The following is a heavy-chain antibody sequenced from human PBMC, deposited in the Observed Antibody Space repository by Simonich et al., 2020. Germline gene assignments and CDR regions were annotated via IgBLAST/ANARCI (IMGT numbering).Heavy chain of an antibody. CDR2: INQSGSI. V-gene: IGHV4-34*01. CDR1: GGSFSGYY. Sequence: QVQLQQWGAGLLKPSETLSLTCAVYGGSFSGYYWSWIRQPPGKGLEWIGEINQSGSIKYNPSLKSRVTISVDTAKNQFSLKLSSVTAADTAVYYCARGKGWKNAFDIWGQGTMVTVSS. D-gene: IGHD1-1*01. J-gene: IGHJ3*02. CDR3: ARGKGWKNAFDI.